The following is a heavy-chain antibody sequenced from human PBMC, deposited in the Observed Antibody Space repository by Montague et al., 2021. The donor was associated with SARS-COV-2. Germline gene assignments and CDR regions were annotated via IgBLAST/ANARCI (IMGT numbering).Heavy chain of an antibody. Sequence: SETLSLTCTVSGGSISSSSYYWGWIRQPPGKGLEWIGSIYYSGSNYYNPSLKSRVTISIATSKNQFSLKLSSVTAADTAVYYCARDGSLRFGISIGPRHYYYGMDVWGQGTTVTVSS. V-gene: IGHV4-39*07. CDR1: GGSISSSSYY. D-gene: IGHD3-16*01. J-gene: IGHJ6*02. CDR3: ARDGSLRFGISIGPRHYYYGMDV. CDR2: IYYSGSN.